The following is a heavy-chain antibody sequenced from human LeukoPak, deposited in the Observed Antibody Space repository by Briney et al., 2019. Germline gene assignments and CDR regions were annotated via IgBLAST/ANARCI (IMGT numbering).Heavy chain of an antibody. CDR1: GGTFSSYA. CDR3: AIDYDRASPYSYPQYFQH. CDR2: IIPIFGTA. D-gene: IGHD3-9*01. J-gene: IGHJ1*01. Sequence: SVKVSCKASGGTFSSYAISWVRQAPGQGLEWMGWIIPIFGTANYAQKFQGRVTITTDESTSTAYMELTSLRYDDTAVYYCAIDYDRASPYSYPQYFQHWGQGTLVTVSS. V-gene: IGHV1-69*05.